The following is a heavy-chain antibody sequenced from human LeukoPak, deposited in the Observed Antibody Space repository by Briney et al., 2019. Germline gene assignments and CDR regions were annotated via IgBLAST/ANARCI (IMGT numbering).Heavy chain of an antibody. CDR3: ARGHLNYYYYMDV. CDR2: VYYSGST. J-gene: IGHJ6*03. V-gene: IGHV4-59*01. CDR1: GGSISSDY. Sequence: SETLSLTCTVSGGSISSDYWSWIRQPPGKGLEWIGYVYYSGSTNYNPSLKSRVTISVDTSKNQFSLKLSSVTAADTAVYYCARGHLNYYYYMDVWGKGTTVTISS.